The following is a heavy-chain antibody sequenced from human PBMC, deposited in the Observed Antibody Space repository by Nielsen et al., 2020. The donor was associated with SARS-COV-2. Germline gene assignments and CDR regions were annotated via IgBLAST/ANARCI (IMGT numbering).Heavy chain of an antibody. CDR2: IIPIFGTA. CDR1: GGTFSSYA. V-gene: IGHV1-69*13. CDR3: ARAPYDFWSGYYTQSHFDY. D-gene: IGHD3-3*01. Sequence: SVKVSCKVSGGTFSSYAISWVRQAPGQGLEWMGGIIPIFGTANYAQKFQGRVTITADESTSTAYMELSSLRSEDTAVYYCARAPYDFWSGYYTQSHFDYWGQGTLVTVSS. J-gene: IGHJ4*02.